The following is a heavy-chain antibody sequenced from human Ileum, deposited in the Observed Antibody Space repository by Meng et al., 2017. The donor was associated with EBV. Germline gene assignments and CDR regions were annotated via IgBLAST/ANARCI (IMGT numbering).Heavy chain of an antibody. CDR2: INHSGST. Sequence: QVQLQQWGGGLLKPSETLSLTCAVYGGFFSGYYWSWIRQSPGKGLEWIGEINHSGSTNYNPSLKSRVTISVDTSKNQFSLKLTSVTAADTAVYYCAREARSSGYHPGIGPWGQGTLVTVSS. J-gene: IGHJ5*02. CDR3: AREARSSGYHPGIGP. CDR1: GGFFSGYY. V-gene: IGHV4-34*02. D-gene: IGHD3-22*01.